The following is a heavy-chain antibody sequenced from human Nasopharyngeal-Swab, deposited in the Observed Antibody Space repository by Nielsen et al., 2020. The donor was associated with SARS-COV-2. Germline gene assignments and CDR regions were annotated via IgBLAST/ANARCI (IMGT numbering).Heavy chain of an antibody. V-gene: IGHV4-30-4*01. CDR3: ARGHHYYGSGFQDY. CDR2: IYYSGST. CDR1: GGSISSGDYY. D-gene: IGHD3-10*01. Sequence: SLTISCTVSGGSISSGDYYWSWIRQPPGKGLEWIGYIYYSGSTYYNPSLKSRVTISVDTSKNQFSLKLSSVTAADTAVYYCARGHHYYGSGFQDYWGQGTRVTVSS. J-gene: IGHJ4*02.